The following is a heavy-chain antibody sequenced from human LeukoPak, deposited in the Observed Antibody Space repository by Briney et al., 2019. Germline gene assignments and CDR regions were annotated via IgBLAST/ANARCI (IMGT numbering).Heavy chain of an antibody. Sequence: SETLSLTCTVSGGSISSGGYYWSWIRQHPGKGLEWIGYIYYSGSTYYNPSLKSRVTISVDTSKNQFSLKLSSVTAADTAVYYCARDLGIAAAGTDAFDIWGQGTMVTVSS. CDR1: GGSISSGGYY. CDR2: IYYSGST. D-gene: IGHD6-13*01. J-gene: IGHJ3*02. V-gene: IGHV4-31*03. CDR3: ARDLGIAAAGTDAFDI.